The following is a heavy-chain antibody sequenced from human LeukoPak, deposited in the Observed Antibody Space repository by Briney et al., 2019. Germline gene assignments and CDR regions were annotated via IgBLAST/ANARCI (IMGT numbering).Heavy chain of an antibody. D-gene: IGHD3-10*01. CDR1: GGSISSYY. Sequence: SETLSLTCTVSGGSISSYYWSWIRQLPGKGLEWIGYIYYSGSTNYNPSLKSRVTISVDTSKNQFSLKLSSVTAADTAVYYCARESRDYYGSGSYYTPFDYWGQGTLVTVSA. CDR3: ARESRDYYGSGSYYTPFDY. J-gene: IGHJ4*02. V-gene: IGHV4-59*01. CDR2: IYYSGST.